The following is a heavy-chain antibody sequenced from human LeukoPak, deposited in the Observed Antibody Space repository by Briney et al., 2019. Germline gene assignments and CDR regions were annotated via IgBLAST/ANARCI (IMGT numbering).Heavy chain of an antibody. Sequence: PGRSLRLSCAASGFTFSSYAMHWVRQAPGKGLEWVAVISYDGSNKYYADSVKGRFTISRDNSKNTLYLQMNSLRAEDTAVYYCARDYDSSGYSHFDYWGQGTLVTVSS. J-gene: IGHJ4*02. D-gene: IGHD3-22*01. CDR3: ARDYDSSGYSHFDY. V-gene: IGHV3-30-3*01. CDR2: ISYDGSNK. CDR1: GFTFSSYA.